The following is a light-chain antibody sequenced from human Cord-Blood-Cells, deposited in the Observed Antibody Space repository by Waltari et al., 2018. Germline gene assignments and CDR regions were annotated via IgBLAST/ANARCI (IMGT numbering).Light chain of an antibody. J-gene: IGLJ3*02. V-gene: IGLV2-14*03. CDR3: SSYTSSSTWV. CDR2: DVS. Sequence: QSALTQPASVSGSPGQSITISCTGTSSDVGGYNYVSWYQHHPGKAPKLMIYDVSNRPSGVANRFYGSKSGNTGALTISGLQAEDEADYYCSSYTSSSTWVFGGGTKLTGL. CDR1: SSDVGGYNY.